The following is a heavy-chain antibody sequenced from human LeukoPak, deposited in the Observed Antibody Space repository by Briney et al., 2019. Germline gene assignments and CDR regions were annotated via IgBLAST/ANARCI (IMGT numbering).Heavy chain of an antibody. D-gene: IGHD5-18*01. CDR1: GGSISSGSYY. J-gene: IGHJ4*02. CDR2: IYTSGST. V-gene: IGHV4-61*02. CDR3: SSTAIVIGGGDY. Sequence: SETLSLTCTVSGGSISSGSYYWSWIRQPAGKGLEWIGRIYTSGSTNYNPSLKSRVTISVDTSKNQFSLKLSSVTAADTAVYYCSSTAIVIGGGDYWGQGTLVTVSS.